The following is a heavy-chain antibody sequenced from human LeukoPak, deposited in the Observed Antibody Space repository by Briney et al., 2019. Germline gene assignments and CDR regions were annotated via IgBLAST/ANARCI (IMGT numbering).Heavy chain of an antibody. CDR1: GGSISSYY. J-gene: IGHJ6*04. V-gene: IGHV4-59*01. Sequence: PSETLSLTCTVSGGSISSYYWSWIRQPPGKGLEWIGYIYYSGSTNYNPSLKSRVTISVDTSKNRFSLKLSSVTAADTAVYYCARDRPDGITGTRGPYGMDVWGKGTTVTVSS. CDR2: IYYSGST. CDR3: ARDRPDGITGTRGPYGMDV. D-gene: IGHD1-20*01.